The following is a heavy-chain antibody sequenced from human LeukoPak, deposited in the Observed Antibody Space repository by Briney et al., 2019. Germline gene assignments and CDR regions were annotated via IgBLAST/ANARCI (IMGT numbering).Heavy chain of an antibody. Sequence: AGGSLRLSCAASGFTFSSYGMHWVRQAPGKGLEWVAFIRYDGSNKYYADSVKGRFTISRDNSKNTLYLQMNSLRAEDTAVYYCAKDRPRYSSGSFDYWGQGTLVTVSS. CDR2: IRYDGSNK. D-gene: IGHD6-19*01. V-gene: IGHV3-30*02. CDR1: GFTFSSYG. CDR3: AKDRPRYSSGSFDY. J-gene: IGHJ4*02.